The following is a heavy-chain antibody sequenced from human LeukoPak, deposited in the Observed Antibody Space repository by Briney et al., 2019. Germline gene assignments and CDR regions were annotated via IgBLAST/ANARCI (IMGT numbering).Heavy chain of an antibody. V-gene: IGHV3-21*01. J-gene: IGHJ6*02. CDR2: ISSSNTY. CDR3: ARDPGDLRWGMDV. CDR1: GYTFSPYS. D-gene: IGHD2-21*02. Sequence: RGSLRLSCAASGYTFSPYSMNWVRQAPGKGLEWVSSISSSNTYYAGSVKGRFTISRDNAKKSVYLQMNSLRAEDTAVYYCARDPGDLRWGMDVSGQGTTVTV.